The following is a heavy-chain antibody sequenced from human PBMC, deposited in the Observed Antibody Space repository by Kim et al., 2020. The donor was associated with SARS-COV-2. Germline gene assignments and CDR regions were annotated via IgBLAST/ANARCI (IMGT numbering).Heavy chain of an antibody. V-gene: IGHV3-53*01. CDR2: IYSGGST. J-gene: IGHJ4*02. D-gene: IGHD5-18*01. CDR1: GFTVSSNY. Sequence: GGSLRLSCAASGFTVSSNYMSWVRQAPGKGLEWVSVIYSGGSTYYADSVKGRFTISRDNSKNTLYLQMNSLRAEDTAVYYCASSPDSVDTAMVSELYFDYWGQGTLVTVSS. CDR3: ASSPDSVDTAMVSELYFDY.